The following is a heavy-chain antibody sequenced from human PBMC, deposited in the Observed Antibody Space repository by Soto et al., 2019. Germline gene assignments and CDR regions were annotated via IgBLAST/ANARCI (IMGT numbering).Heavy chain of an antibody. CDR2: VISASGSV. CDR1: GRIFSSFP. V-gene: IGHV1-69*06. D-gene: IGHD1-26*01. CDR3: AIVGSRDAYIFVLDH. J-gene: IGHJ1*01. Sequence: QVQVVQSGAEVKKPGSSVKISCKASGRIFSSFPTSWVRQVPGQGLEWMGGVISASGSVTYAPKFQGRVTITAVNSAGIGYMELSSLISEDSAIYYCAIVGSRDAYIFVLDHWGPGTMVTVSS.